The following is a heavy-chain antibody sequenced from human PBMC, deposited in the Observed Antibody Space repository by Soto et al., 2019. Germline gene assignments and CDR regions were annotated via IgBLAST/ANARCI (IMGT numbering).Heavy chain of an antibody. J-gene: IGHJ4*02. CDR3: AKGKANTVFGVDTLYDY. Sequence: EVQLLESGGGLVQRGDSLRLSCAVSGFSFSNYAMSWVRQAPGKGLEWVSLISGNGGNTNYADSVKGRFTISRDNSKRTLYLEMNSLRAEDTAVYYCAKGKANTVFGVDTLYDYWGQGAQVTVSS. D-gene: IGHD3-3*01. V-gene: IGHV3-23*01. CDR1: GFSFSNYA. CDR2: ISGNGGNT.